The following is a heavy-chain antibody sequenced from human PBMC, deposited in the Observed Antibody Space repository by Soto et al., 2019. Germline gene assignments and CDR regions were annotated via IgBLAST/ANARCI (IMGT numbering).Heavy chain of an antibody. J-gene: IGHJ1*01. D-gene: IGHD5-12*01. V-gene: IGHV4-39*01. CDR3: ARHGYKSGYYSDYFHY. Sequence: QLQLQESGPGLVKPSETVSLTCTVSGDSISSSSLYWGWIRQPPGRGLEWFGSSDNSGKTYYSPSLDSRVTISLDTSKNQFTLKLSFVTAAAAAVYCCARHGYKSGYYSDYFHYWGQGTLVAVSS. CDR2: SDNSGKT. CDR1: GDSISSSSLY.